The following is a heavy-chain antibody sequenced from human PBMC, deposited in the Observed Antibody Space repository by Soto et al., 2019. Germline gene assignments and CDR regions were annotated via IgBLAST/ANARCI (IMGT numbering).Heavy chain of an antibody. CDR3: ASGGNWFDP. J-gene: IGHJ5*02. CDR2: MYYNGNI. Sequence: SETLSLTCNVSVGSISNYYWTWVRQSPEKGLEWIGYMYYNGNINYNPSLKSRVTISIDTSKNQFSLTLKSVTAADTAVYYCASGGNWFDPWGQGVLVTVSS. D-gene: IGHD3-16*01. V-gene: IGHV4-59*01. CDR1: VGSISNYY.